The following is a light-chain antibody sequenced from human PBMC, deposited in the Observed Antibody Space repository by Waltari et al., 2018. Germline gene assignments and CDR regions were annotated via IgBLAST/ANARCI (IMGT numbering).Light chain of an antibody. Sequence: QSALTQPPSVSGSPGQSVTISCTGTSSDVGGFKRVSWYHQPPGTSPKLMIYEVINRPSGVPDRCSGSKSGNTASLTISGLQAEDEGDYYCSSYTVSYTWVFGGGTKLTVL. J-gene: IGLJ3*02. V-gene: IGLV2-18*02. CDR1: SSDVGGFKR. CDR3: SSYTVSYTWV. CDR2: EVI.